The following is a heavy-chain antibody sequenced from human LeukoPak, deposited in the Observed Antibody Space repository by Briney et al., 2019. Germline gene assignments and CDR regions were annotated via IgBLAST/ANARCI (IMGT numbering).Heavy chain of an antibody. CDR1: GGTFSSYA. CDR2: IIPIFGTA. Sequence: SVKVSCKASGGTFSSYAISWVRQAPGQGLEWMGGIIPIFGTANYAQKFQGRVTITTDESTSTAYMELSSLRSEDTAVYYCARDRVTMIVVGKDNWFDPWGQGTLVTVSS. J-gene: IGHJ5*02. D-gene: IGHD3-22*01. V-gene: IGHV1-69*05. CDR3: ARDRVTMIVVGKDNWFDP.